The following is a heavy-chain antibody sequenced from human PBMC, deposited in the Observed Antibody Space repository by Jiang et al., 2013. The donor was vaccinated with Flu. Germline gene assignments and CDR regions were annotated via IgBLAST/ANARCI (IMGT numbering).Heavy chain of an antibody. CDR2: IRSKTYGGTT. D-gene: IGHD3-16*01. CDR1: GFTFGDYA. Sequence: VQLLESGGGLVQPGRSLRLSCTASGFTFGDYAMSWFRQAPGKGLEWVGFIRSKTYGGTTEYAASVKGRFTISRDDSKSIAYLQMNSLKTEDTAVYYCTIPTGRLGELPIDDAFDIWGQGTMVTVSS. V-gene: IGHV3-49*03. J-gene: IGHJ3*02. CDR3: TIPTGRLGELPIDDAFDI.